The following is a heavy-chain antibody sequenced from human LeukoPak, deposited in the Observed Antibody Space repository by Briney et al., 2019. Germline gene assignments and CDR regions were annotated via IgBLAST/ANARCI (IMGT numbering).Heavy chain of an antibody. CDR3: AYGPGSAYCGGDCPDAFDI. D-gene: IGHD2-21*02. CDR1: GFTFSSYA. J-gene: IGHJ3*02. Sequence: PGGSLRLSCAASGFTFSSYAMSWVRQAPGKGLEWVSAISGSGGSTYYADSVKGRFTISRDNSKNTLYLQMNSLRAEDTAVYYCAYGPGSAYCGGDCPDAFDIWGQGTMVTVSS. CDR2: ISGSGGST. V-gene: IGHV3-23*01.